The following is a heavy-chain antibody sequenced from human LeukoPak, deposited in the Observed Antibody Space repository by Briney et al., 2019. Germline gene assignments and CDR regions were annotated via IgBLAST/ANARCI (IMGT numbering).Heavy chain of an antibody. CDR2: ISGNGGST. CDR3: AKDFIAVAGTYFDY. D-gene: IGHD6-19*01. Sequence: GGSLRLSCAASRSTFSSCAMTWVRQAPGKGLEWVSAISGNGGSTYYADSVKGRFTIPRDNSKNTLYLQMNSLRAEDTAVYYCAKDFIAVAGTYFDYWGQGTLVTVSS. CDR1: RSTFSSCA. V-gene: IGHV3-23*01. J-gene: IGHJ4*02.